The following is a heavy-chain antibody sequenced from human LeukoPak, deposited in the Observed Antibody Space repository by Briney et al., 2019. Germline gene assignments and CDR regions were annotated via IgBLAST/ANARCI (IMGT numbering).Heavy chain of an antibody. CDR2: ISSSGGST. J-gene: IGHJ4*02. CDR3: AKGAWYNWNHYFDY. CDR1: GFSFSSYE. V-gene: IGHV3-23*01. D-gene: IGHD1-20*01. Sequence: GGSLRLSCAASGFSFSSYEMSWVRQAPGKGLEWVSAISSSGGSTYYADSVKGRLTISRDNSKNTLYLQMNSLRAEDTAVYYCAKGAWYNWNHYFDYWGQGTLVTVSS.